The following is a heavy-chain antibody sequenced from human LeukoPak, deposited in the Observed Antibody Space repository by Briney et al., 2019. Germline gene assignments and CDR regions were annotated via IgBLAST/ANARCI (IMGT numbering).Heavy chain of an antibody. CDR1: GFTFSSYW. V-gene: IGHV3-7*01. D-gene: IGHD2-15*01. CDR3: VRAGGWLDRYCMDV. CDR2: IKQDGSEK. J-gene: IGHJ6*03. Sequence: GGSLRLSCADSGFTFSSYWVNRVAPAPGKGLEGVANIKQDGSEKNYVDTVKGRFTISRDKAKNTLYLQMNSLRADDTAVYYCVRAGGWLDRYCMDVWGKGTTVTVSS.